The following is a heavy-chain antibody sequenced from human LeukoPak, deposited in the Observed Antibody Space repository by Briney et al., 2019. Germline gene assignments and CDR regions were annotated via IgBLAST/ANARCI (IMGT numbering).Heavy chain of an antibody. J-gene: IGHJ3*02. D-gene: IGHD3-22*01. Sequence: ASVKVSCKASGYTFISYDINWVRQATGQGLEWMGWMNPNSGNTGYAQKFQGRVAMIRDTSIGTAYMELSSLRFEDTAAYYCARVSYLYDSSGNPYFDSFDIWGQGTMVTVSS. CDR3: ARVSYLYDSSGNPYFDSFDI. CDR2: MNPNSGNT. CDR1: GYTFISYD. V-gene: IGHV1-8*01.